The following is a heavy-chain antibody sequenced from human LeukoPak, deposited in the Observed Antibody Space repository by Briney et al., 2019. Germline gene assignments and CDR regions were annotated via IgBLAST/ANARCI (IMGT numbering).Heavy chain of an antibody. CDR2: ISAYNGNT. CDR3: ARDLSQGVTQGY. CDR1: RYTFTSYG. D-gene: IGHD4-11*01. Sequence: ASVKVSCKASRYTFTSYGISWVRQAPGQGLEWMGWISAYNGNTNYAQKLQGRVTMTTDTSTSTAYMELRSLRSDDTAVYYCARDLSQGVTQGYWGQGTLVTVSS. J-gene: IGHJ4*02. V-gene: IGHV1-18*01.